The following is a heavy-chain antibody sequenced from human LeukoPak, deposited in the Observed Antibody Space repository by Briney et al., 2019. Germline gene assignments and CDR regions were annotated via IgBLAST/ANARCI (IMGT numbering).Heavy chain of an antibody. CDR1: SGSISTSSYY. D-gene: IGHD6-19*01. V-gene: IGHV4-39*07. CDR2: IYYSGST. J-gene: IGHJ6*03. Sequence: SETLSLTCTVSSGSISTSSYYWGWIRQPPGKGLEWIGSIYYSGSTYYNPSLKSRVTISVDTSKNQFSLKLSSVTAADTAVYYCARVSAVAGTRYYYYYYMDVWGKGTTVTVSS. CDR3: ARVSAVAGTRYYYYYYMDV.